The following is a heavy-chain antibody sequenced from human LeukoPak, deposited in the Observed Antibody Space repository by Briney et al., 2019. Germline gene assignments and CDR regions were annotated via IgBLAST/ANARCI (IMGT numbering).Heavy chain of an antibody. CDR3: ARAYSSSWLADAFDI. CDR1: GGTFSSYA. V-gene: IGHV1-69*04. J-gene: IGHJ3*02. Sequence: ASVKVSCKASGGTFSSYAISWVRQAPGQGLEWMGRIIPILGIANYAQKFQGRVTITADKSTSTAYMELSSLRSEDTAVYYCARAYSSSWLADAFDIWGQGTMVTVSS. D-gene: IGHD6-13*01. CDR2: IIPILGIA.